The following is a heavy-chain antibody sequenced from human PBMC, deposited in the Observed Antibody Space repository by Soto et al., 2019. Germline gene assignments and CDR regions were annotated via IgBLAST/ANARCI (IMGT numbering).Heavy chain of an antibody. V-gene: IGHV3-23*01. Sequence: GGSLRLSCAASGFTFNNYAMNWVRQAPGKGLEWVSAISGSAGSAYYADSVKGRFTISRDNSKNTLYLQMNSLRVGDTAVYYCAKDPGVSFDYWGQGTLVTVSS. J-gene: IGHJ4*02. CDR2: ISGSAGSA. CDR1: GFTFNNYA. CDR3: AKDPGVSFDY. D-gene: IGHD2-8*01.